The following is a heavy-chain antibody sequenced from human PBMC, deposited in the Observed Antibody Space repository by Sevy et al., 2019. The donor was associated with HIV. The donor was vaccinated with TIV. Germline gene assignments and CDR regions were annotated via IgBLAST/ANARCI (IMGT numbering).Heavy chain of an antibody. CDR1: EFIFTGYW. V-gene: IGHV3-7*04. Sequence: GGSLRLSCAASEFIFTGYWMNWVRQAPGKGMEWVANIDQDGSDKRYVDSVRGRFTISRDNANNFLYLQMTSLRADDTAVYYCARAEGWGNINHSNQILDIWGHGTKITFSS. CDR2: IDQDGSDK. D-gene: IGHD3-16*01. CDR3: ARAEGWGNINHSNQILDI. J-gene: IGHJ3*02.